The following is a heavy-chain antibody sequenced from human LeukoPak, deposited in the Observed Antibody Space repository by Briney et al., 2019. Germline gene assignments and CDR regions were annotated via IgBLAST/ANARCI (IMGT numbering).Heavy chain of an antibody. J-gene: IGHJ4*02. Sequence: PSETLSLTCTVSGGSISTYYWSWIRQPPGKGLEWIGYIHYSGTTNYNPSLRSRVTISVDTSKNQFSLRLSSVTAADTAVYHCARHFLITEVTRGFDCWGQGTLVTVSS. CDR3: ARHFLITEVTRGFDC. V-gene: IGHV4-59*01. D-gene: IGHD1-20*01. CDR1: GGSISTYY. CDR2: IHYSGTT.